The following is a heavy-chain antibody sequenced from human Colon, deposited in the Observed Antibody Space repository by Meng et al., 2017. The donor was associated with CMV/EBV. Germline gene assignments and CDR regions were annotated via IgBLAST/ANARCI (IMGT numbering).Heavy chain of an antibody. Sequence: GAASGFTVSNSAMRWVRQAPGKGLEWVSGIRGNGGSTYSMDSVKGRFSISRENSKSTLYLQMNSLRAEDTAVYFCSKGGWNGYFDYWGRGILVTVSS. J-gene: IGHJ4*02. V-gene: IGHV3-23*01. CDR3: SKGGWNGYFDY. CDR1: GFTVSNSA. D-gene: IGHD1-1*01. CDR2: IRGNGGST.